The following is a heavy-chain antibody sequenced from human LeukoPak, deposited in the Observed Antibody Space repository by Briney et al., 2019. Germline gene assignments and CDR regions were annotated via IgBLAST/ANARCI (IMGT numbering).Heavy chain of an antibody. V-gene: IGHV3-30*18. CDR2: ISYDGSNK. J-gene: IGHJ5*02. D-gene: IGHD5-24*01. Sequence: GGSLRLSCAASGFTFSSYGMHWVRQAPGKGLEWVAVISYDGSNKYYAVSVKGRFTISRDNSKNTLYLQMNSLRAEDTAVYYCAKDRVAGWFDPWGQGTLVTVSS. CDR3: AKDRVAGWFDP. CDR1: GFTFSSYG.